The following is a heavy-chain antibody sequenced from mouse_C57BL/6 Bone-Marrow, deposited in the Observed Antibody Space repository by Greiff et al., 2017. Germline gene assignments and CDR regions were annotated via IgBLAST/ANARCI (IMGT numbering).Heavy chain of an antibody. CDR2: FYPGDGDT. CDR3: ARDLTGRFAY. Sequence: QVQLKESGPELVKPGASVKISCKASGYAFSSSCMNWVKQRPGKGLEWIGRFYPGDGDTNYNGKFKGKATLTADKSSSTAYMQRSSLTSEDSAVYFCARDLTGRFAYWGQGTLVTVSA. CDR1: GYAFSSSC. D-gene: IGHD4-1*01. J-gene: IGHJ3*01. V-gene: IGHV1-82*01.